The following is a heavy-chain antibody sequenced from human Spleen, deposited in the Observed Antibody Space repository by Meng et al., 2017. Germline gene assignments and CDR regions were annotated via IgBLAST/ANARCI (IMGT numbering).Heavy chain of an antibody. Sequence: GESLKISCAASGFTFDDYTMHWVRQAPGKGLEWVSLISWDGGSTYYADSVKGRFTISRDNSKNSLYLQMNSLRVEDTALYYCAKDIHSSAWLDYYFYGMDVWGQGTTVNVSS. J-gene: IGHJ6*02. D-gene: IGHD6-19*01. V-gene: IGHV3-43*01. CDR3: AKDIHSSAWLDYYFYGMDV. CDR1: GFTFDDYT. CDR2: ISWDGGST.